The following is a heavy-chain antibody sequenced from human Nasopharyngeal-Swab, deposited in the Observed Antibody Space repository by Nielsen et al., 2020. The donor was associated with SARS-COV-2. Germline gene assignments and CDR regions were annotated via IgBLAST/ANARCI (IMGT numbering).Heavy chain of an antibody. V-gene: IGHV3-21*01. CDR3: ARSPYYDFWSGYYTRFDY. J-gene: IGHJ4*02. CDR2: ISSSSTYI. Sequence: WIRQPPGKGLVWVSSISSSSTYIYYADSVKGRFTVSRDNAKNSLYLQMISLRTEDAAVYYCARSPYYDFWSGYYTRFDYWGRGTLVTVSS. D-gene: IGHD3-3*01.